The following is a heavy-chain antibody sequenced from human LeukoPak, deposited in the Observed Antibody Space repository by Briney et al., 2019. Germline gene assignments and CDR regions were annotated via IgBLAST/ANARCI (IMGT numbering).Heavy chain of an antibody. CDR1: GFKFSSYS. CDR3: ARDKRVDYGDYELTPDY. V-gene: IGHV3-21*01. J-gene: IGHJ4*02. D-gene: IGHD4-17*01. CDR2: ISSSSSYI. Sequence: GGSLRLSCAASGFKFSSYSMKWVRQAPGKGLEWVSFISSSSSYIYYADSVKGRFTISRDNAKNSLYLQMNSLRAEDTAVYYCARDKRVDYGDYELTPDYWGQGTLVTVSS.